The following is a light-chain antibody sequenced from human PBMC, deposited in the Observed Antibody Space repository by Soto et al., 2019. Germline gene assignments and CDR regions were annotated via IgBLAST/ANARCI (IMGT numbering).Light chain of an antibody. V-gene: IGLV2-23*02. CDR2: EVS. CDR3: CSYAGSDTPGV. Sequence: QSALTQPASVSGSPGQSISISCFGTSSDVGSYNLVSWYQQYPGNAPKLMIYEVSKRPSGVSNRFSGSKSGNTASLTISGLQTEDEAHYYCCSYAGSDTPGVFGGGTKLTVL. J-gene: IGLJ3*02. CDR1: SSDVGSYNL.